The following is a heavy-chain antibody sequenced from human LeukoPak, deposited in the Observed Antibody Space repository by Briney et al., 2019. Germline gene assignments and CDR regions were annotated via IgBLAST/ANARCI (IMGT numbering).Heavy chain of an antibody. CDR1: GFTFSSYG. V-gene: IGHV3-30*18. J-gene: IGHJ4*02. Sequence: PGGSLRLSCAASGFTFSSYGMHWVRQAPGKGLEWVAVISYDGSNKYYADSVKGRFTISRDNSKNTLYLQMNSLRAEDTAVYYCAKGKKYYYDSSGYCYLDYWGQGTLVTVSS. CDR2: ISYDGSNK. CDR3: AKGKKYYYDSSGYCYLDY. D-gene: IGHD3-22*01.